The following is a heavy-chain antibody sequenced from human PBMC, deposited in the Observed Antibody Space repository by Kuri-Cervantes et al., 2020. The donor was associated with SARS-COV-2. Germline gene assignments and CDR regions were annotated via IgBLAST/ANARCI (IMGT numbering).Heavy chain of an antibody. CDR3: ASSIYSYGTYYYNYYYMDV. CDR2: IIPIFGTA. J-gene: IGHJ6*03. V-gene: IGHV1-69*05. CDR1: GGTFSSYA. D-gene: IGHD5-18*01. Sequence: SVKVSCKASGGTFSSYAISWVRQAPGQGLEWMGGIIPIFGTANYAQKFQGRVTITTDESTSTAYMELSSLRSEDTAVYYCASSIYSYGTYYYNYYYMDVWGKGTTVTVSS.